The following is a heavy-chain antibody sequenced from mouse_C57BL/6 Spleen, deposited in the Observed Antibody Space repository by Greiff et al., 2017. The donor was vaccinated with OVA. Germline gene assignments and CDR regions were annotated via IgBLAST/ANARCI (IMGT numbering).Heavy chain of an antibody. CDR3: ARHYGSSDFDY. Sequence: EVQLQQSGAELVKPVASVKLSCTASGFTFTDYYMHWVKQRTEQGLEWIGRIDPEDGETKYAPKFKGKATLTADKSSNTAYLQLSSLTSEDTVVYCSARHYGSSDFDYWGQGTTLTVSS. D-gene: IGHD1-1*01. V-gene: IGHV14-2*01. J-gene: IGHJ2*01. CDR1: GFTFTDYY. CDR2: IDPEDGET.